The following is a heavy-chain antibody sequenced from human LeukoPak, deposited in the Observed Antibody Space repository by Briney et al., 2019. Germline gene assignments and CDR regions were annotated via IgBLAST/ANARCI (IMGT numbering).Heavy chain of an antibody. CDR2: ITPILGIA. D-gene: IGHD3-22*01. CDR3: ARIGSYYDRNVGAPLDY. V-gene: IGHV1-69*04. Sequence: SVKVSCKASGGTFSSYAISWVRQAPGQGLEWMGRITPILGIANYAQKFQGRVTITADKSTSTAYMELSSLRSEDTAVYYCARIGSYYDRNVGAPLDYWGQGTLVTVSS. J-gene: IGHJ4*02. CDR1: GGTFSSYA.